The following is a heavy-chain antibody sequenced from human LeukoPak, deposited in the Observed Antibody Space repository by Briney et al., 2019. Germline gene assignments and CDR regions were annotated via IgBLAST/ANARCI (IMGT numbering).Heavy chain of an antibody. Sequence: GGPLRLSCAASGFTFSSYAMSWVRQAPGKGLEWVSAISGSGGSTYYADSVKGRFTISRDNSKNTLYLQMNSLRAEDTAVYYCAKDLGWIVVVPAAMGYYYYGMDVWGQGTTVTVSS. J-gene: IGHJ6*02. D-gene: IGHD2-2*01. V-gene: IGHV3-23*01. CDR2: ISGSGGST. CDR1: GFTFSSYA. CDR3: AKDLGWIVVVPAAMGYYYYGMDV.